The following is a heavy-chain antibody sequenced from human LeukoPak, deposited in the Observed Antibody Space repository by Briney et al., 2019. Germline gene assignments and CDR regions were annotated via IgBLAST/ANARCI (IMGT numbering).Heavy chain of an antibody. Sequence: SETLSLTCAVSGTSISLSNWWTWVRQPPGKGLEWIGEIYHSGTTNYNPSLKSRVTISLDKSRNQFSLNLNSVSAADTAVCYCARSYFGSGTCFDYWGQGTLVTVSS. J-gene: IGHJ4*02. CDR3: ARSYFGSGTCFDY. CDR2: IYHSGTT. V-gene: IGHV4-4*02. CDR1: GTSISLSNW. D-gene: IGHD3-10*01.